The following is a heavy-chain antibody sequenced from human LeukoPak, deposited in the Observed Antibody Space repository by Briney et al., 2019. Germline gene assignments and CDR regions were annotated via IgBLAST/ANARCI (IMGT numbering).Heavy chain of an antibody. Sequence: SQTLSLTCTVSGGSISSGDYYWSWIRQPPGKGLEWIGYIYYSGSTYYNPSLKSRVTISVDTSKNQFSLKLSSVTAADTAVYYCMRDLLHLNPNYYFYMDVWGKGTTVTVSS. V-gene: IGHV4-30-4*08. D-gene: IGHD2/OR15-2a*01. CDR2: IYYSGST. J-gene: IGHJ6*03. CDR1: GGSISSGDYY. CDR3: MRDLLHLNPNYYFYMDV.